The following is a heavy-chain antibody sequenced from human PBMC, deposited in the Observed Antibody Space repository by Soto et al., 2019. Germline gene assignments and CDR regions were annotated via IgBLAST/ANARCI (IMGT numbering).Heavy chain of an antibody. CDR3: VREGSTSGRPRPLTFLDF. CDR1: GYIFSNYA. D-gene: IGHD6-19*01. J-gene: IGHJ4*02. Sequence: ASVKVSCKDSGYIFSNYAITWVRQAPGQGLEWMGWISVYNDNTNYAQKLKGRLTMTTDTSTSTAYMELRSLTSDDTAVYYCVREGSTSGRPRPLTFLDFWGQGTLVTVSS. V-gene: IGHV1-18*01. CDR2: ISVYNDNT.